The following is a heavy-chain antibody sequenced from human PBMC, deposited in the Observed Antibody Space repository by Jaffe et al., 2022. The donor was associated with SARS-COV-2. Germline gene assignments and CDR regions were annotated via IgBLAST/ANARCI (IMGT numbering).Heavy chain of an antibody. CDR1: GFTFSSYG. CDR3: AKDGYSYYYYGMDV. CDR2: ISYDGSNK. V-gene: IGHV3-30*18. D-gene: IGHD2-2*03. Sequence: QVQLVESGGGVVQPGRSLRLSCAASGFTFSSYGMHWVRQAPGKGLEWVAVISYDGSNKYYADSVKGRFTISRDNSKNTLYLQMNSLRAEDTAVYYCAKDGYSYYYYGMDVWGQGTTVTVSS. J-gene: IGHJ6*02.